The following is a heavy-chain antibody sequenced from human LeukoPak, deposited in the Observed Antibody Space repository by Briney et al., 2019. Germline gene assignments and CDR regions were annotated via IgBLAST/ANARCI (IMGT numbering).Heavy chain of an antibody. V-gene: IGHV3-21*01. CDR3: AREIRITDYYYGMDV. CDR1: GFSVSNYY. Sequence: PGGSLSLSCAASGFSVSNYYMSWVRQAPGKGLEWVSSISSSSSYIYYADSVKGRFTISRDNAKNSLYLQMNSLRAEDTAVYYCAREIRITDYYYGMDVWGQGATVTVSS. D-gene: IGHD3-10*01. J-gene: IGHJ6*02. CDR2: ISSSSSYI.